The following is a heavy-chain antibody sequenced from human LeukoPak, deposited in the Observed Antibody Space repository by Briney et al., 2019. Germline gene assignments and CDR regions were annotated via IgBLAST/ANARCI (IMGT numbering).Heavy chain of an antibody. CDR2: ISSSSSYI. J-gene: IGHJ4*02. D-gene: IGHD2-2*02. Sequence: GGSLRLSCAASGFTFSSYSMNWVRQAPGKGLEWVSSISSSSSYIYYADSVKGRFTISRDNAKNSLYLQMNSLRAEDTAVYYCAREAGYCSSTSCYTYFDYWGQGTLVTVSS. V-gene: IGHV3-21*01. CDR3: AREAGYCSSTSCYTYFDY. CDR1: GFTFSSYS.